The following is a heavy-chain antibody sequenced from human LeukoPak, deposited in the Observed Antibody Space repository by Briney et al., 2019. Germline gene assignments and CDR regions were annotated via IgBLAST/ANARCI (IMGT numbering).Heavy chain of an antibody. CDR3: ARALGYDDSSGYYAY. Sequence: ASVKVSCKGSGYTCSGYYMHWVRQAPGQGLEWMGWINYNSGATNYAQALQGRVTMTRDTSITIFYMELSSLRSDDTAVYYCARALGYDDSSGYYAYWGQGTLVTVSS. V-gene: IGHV1-2*02. CDR1: GYTCSGYY. J-gene: IGHJ4*02. D-gene: IGHD3-22*01. CDR2: INYNSGAT.